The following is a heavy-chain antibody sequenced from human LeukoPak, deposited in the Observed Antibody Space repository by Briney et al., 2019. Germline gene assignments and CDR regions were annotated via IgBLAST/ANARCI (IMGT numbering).Heavy chain of an antibody. J-gene: IGHJ6*04. D-gene: IGHD3-3*01. CDR1: GFTFSSYW. CDR2: INNDGSST. CDR3: ARDYENFGVATPATMDV. V-gene: IGHV3-74*01. Sequence: GGSLRLSCAASGFTFSSYWMHWVRQAPGKGLVWVSRINNDGSSTAYADSVKGRFTISRDNAKNMMYLQMNSLRGEDTAVYYCARDYENFGVATPATMDVWGKGPTVTVSS.